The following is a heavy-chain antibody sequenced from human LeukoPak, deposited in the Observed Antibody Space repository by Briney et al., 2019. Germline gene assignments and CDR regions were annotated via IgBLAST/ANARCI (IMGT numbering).Heavy chain of an antibody. CDR3: ARVPEPGDAFDI. V-gene: IGHV1-69*13. J-gene: IGHJ3*02. D-gene: IGHD1-14*01. CDR1: GGTFSSYA. Sequence: GASVKVSCKASGGTFSSYAISWVRQAPGQGLEWMGGIIPIFGTANYAQKFQGRVTITADESTSTAYMELSSLRSEDTAVYYCARVPEPGDAFDIWGQGTMVTVSS. CDR2: IIPIFGTA.